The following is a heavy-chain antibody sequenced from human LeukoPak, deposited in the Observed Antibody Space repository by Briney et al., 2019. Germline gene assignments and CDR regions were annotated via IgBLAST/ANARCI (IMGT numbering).Heavy chain of an antibody. D-gene: IGHD1-26*01. V-gene: IGHV3-21*01. CDR3: ARDPVEIVGASWFDP. J-gene: IGHJ5*02. Sequence: GGSLRLSCAASGFTFSIYVMNWVRQAPGKGLEWVSSISSSSSYIYYADSVKGRFTISRDNAKNSLYLQMNSLRAEDTAVYYCARDPVEIVGASWFDPWGQGTLVTVSS. CDR1: GFTFSIYV. CDR2: ISSSSSYI.